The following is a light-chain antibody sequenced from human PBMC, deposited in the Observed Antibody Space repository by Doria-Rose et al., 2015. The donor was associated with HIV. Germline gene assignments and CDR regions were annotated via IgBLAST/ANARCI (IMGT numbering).Light chain of an antibody. CDR2: AAS. J-gene: IGKJ1*01. Sequence: SLSASIGDRVTITCLASQTVSTYLNWFRQEPGKAPKLLIYAASRLQSGVPPRFSGSGSGTDFTLTISGLQPGDFATYYCQQTYSSPPWTFGQGTKVEMK. CDR3: QQTYSSPPWT. CDR1: QTVSTY. V-gene: IGKV1-39*01.